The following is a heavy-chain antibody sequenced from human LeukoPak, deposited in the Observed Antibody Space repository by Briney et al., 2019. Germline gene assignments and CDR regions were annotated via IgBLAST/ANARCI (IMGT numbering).Heavy chain of an antibody. Sequence: ASVKVSCKASGYTFTSYGISWVRQAPGQGLAWMGWISAYNGNTNYAQKLQGRVTMTTDTSTSTAYMELRSLRSDDTAVYYCARDPYYDILTGYWVDYWGQGTLVTVSS. CDR3: ARDPYYDILTGYWVDY. CDR2: ISAYNGNT. J-gene: IGHJ4*02. V-gene: IGHV1-18*01. CDR1: GYTFTSYG. D-gene: IGHD3-9*01.